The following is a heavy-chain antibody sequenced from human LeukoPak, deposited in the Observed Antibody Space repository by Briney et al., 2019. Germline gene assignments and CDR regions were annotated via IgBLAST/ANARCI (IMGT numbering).Heavy chain of an antibody. CDR1: GGSISSSSYY. Sequence: SETLSLTCTVSGGSISSSSYYWGWIRQPPGKGLEWIGSIYYSGSTYYNPSLKSRVTISVGTSKNQFSLKLSSVTAADTAVYYCARVTVTIDAFDIWGQGTMVTVSS. CDR2: IYYSGST. J-gene: IGHJ3*02. CDR3: ARVTVTIDAFDI. V-gene: IGHV4-39*07. D-gene: IGHD4-17*01.